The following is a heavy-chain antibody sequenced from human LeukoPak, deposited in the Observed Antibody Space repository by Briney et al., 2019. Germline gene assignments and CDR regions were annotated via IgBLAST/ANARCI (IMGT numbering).Heavy chain of an antibody. V-gene: IGHV3-74*01. CDR3: GSLTVVARDH. D-gene: IGHD3-22*01. CDR2: INSDGSAT. CDR1: GFSFSTHW. Sequence: HPGGSLRRSCAASGFSFSTHWMHWVRQAPGKGLVYVAQINSDGSATAYADSVKGRFTIARDNAKNTLYLEMSSLRAEDTAVYYCGSLTVVARDHWGQGTLVTVSS. J-gene: IGHJ4*02.